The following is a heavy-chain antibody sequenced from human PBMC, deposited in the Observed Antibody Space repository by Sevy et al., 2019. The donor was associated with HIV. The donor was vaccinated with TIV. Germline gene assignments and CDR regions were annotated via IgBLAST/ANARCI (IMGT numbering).Heavy chain of an antibody. CDR2: ISGSGGST. V-gene: IGHV3-23*01. J-gene: IGHJ4*02. Sequence: GGSLRLSCAPSGFTFSSYAMSWVRQAPGKGLEWVSAISGSGGSTYYADSVKGRFTISRDNSKNTLYLQMNSLRAEDTAVYYCAKPLVVTTTRESDYWGQGTLVTVSS. CDR3: AKPLVVTTTRESDY. CDR1: GFTFSSYA. D-gene: IGHD2-21*02.